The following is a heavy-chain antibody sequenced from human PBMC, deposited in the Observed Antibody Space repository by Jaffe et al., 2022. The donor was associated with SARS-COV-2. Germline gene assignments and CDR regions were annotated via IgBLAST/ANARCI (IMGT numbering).Heavy chain of an antibody. Sequence: EVQLVESGGGLVQPGRSLRLSCAASGFTFDDYAMHWVRQAPGKGLEWVSGISWNSGSIGYADSVKGRFTISRDNAKNSLYLQMNSLRAEDTALYYCAKDSSPGALGSRVVPAKLERGHYYGMDVWGQGTTVTVSS. CDR2: ISWNSGSI. CDR1: GFTFDDYA. CDR3: AKDSSPGALGSRVVPAKLERGHYYGMDV. D-gene: IGHD2-2*01. J-gene: IGHJ6*02. V-gene: IGHV3-9*01.